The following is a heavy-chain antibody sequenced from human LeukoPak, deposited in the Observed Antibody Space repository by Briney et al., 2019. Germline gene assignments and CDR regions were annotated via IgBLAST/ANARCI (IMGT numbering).Heavy chain of an antibody. D-gene: IGHD2-2*01. Sequence: PSQTLSLTCAVSGGSISSGGYSWSWIRQPPGKGLEWIGYIYHSGSTYYNPSLKSRVTISVDRSKNQFSLKLSSVTAADTAVYYCARDFLRYCSSTSCTDYWGQGTLVTVSS. CDR1: GGSISSGGYS. CDR2: IYHSGST. CDR3: ARDFLRYCSSTSCTDY. J-gene: IGHJ4*02. V-gene: IGHV4-30-2*01.